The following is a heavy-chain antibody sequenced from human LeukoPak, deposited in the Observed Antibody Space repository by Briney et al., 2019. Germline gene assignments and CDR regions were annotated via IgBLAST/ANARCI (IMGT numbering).Heavy chain of an antibody. Sequence: SVKVSCKASGGTFSSYAISWERQAPGQGLEWMGRIIPIFGIANYAQKFQGRVTITADKSTSTAYMELSSLRSEDTAVYYCARDRVYYYDSSGYLIDYWGQGTLVTVSS. D-gene: IGHD3-22*01. CDR1: GGTFSSYA. J-gene: IGHJ4*02. CDR2: IIPIFGIA. V-gene: IGHV1-69*04. CDR3: ARDRVYYYDSSGYLIDY.